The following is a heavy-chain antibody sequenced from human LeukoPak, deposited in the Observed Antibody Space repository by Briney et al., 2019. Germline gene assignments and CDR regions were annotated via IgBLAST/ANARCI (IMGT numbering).Heavy chain of an antibody. CDR1: DDSITSYY. J-gene: IGHJ3*01. CDR2: VHTRGTT. CDR3: ARVGKRGFHFGYVRSDAFDV. V-gene: IGHV4-4*07. Sequence: PSETLSLTCHVSDDSITSYYLGWIRPAAGEGLEWIGRVHTRGTTDYNPSLRSRVAMSIETPKNQFSLWLSSATAADTAVYYCARVGKRGFHFGYVRSDAFDVWGHGTMVAVSS. D-gene: IGHD5-18*01.